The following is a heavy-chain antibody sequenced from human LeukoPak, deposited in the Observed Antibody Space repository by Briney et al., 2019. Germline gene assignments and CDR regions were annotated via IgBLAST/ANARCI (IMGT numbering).Heavy chain of an antibody. D-gene: IGHD2-2*01. CDR3: ASQSPAHDY. J-gene: IGHJ4*02. CDR2: IYHSGKT. CDR1: GGSFSGYY. Sequence: SETLSLTCAVYGGSFSGYYWSWIRQPPGKGLEWIGNIYHSGKTSYKSSLKGRLTISVDTSRNQFSLRLNSVTAADAAVYYCASQSPAHDYWGQGTLVTVSS. V-gene: IGHV4-34*01.